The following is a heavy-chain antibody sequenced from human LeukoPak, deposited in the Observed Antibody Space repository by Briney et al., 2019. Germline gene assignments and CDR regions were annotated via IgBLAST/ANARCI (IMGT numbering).Heavy chain of an antibody. D-gene: IGHD6-19*01. CDR2: TSSSSSYI. Sequence: GGSLRLSCAASGFTFSSYSMNWVRQAPGKGLEWVSSTSSSSSYIYYADSVKGRFTISRDNAKNSLYLQMNSLRAEDTAVYYCARIDLLAGTDYWGQGTLVTVSS. CDR1: GFTFSSYS. V-gene: IGHV3-21*01. CDR3: ARIDLLAGTDY. J-gene: IGHJ4*02.